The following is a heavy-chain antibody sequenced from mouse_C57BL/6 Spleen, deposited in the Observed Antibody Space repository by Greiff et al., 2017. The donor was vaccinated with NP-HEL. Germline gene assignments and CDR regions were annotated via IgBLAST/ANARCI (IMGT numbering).Heavy chain of an antibody. J-gene: IGHJ2*01. CDR3: AMEWDGSSLSV. Sequence: QVQLQQPGAELVKPGASVKLSCKASGYTFTSYWMHWVKQRPGRGLEWIGRIDPNSGGTKYNEKFKRKATLTVDKHSSTAYMHLSSLTSEDSAVYYWAMEWDGSSLSVWGQGTTLTVSS. CDR1: GYTFTSYW. CDR2: IDPNSGGT. V-gene: IGHV1-72*01. D-gene: IGHD1-1*01.